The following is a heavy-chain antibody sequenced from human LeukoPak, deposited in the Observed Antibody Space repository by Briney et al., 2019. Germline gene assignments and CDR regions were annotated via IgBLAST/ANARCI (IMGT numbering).Heavy chain of an antibody. CDR3: ARDESSRDDSGGYHY. V-gene: IGHV4-4*07. CDR2: VHFSGST. D-gene: IGHD3-22*01. CDR1: SASFTSHH. Sequence: SEPLSLTSAVPSASFTSHHWAWIRQPAGKGLEWFGRVHFSGSTNYNPSLRSRVAISLDKSKNEVSLTLNSVSAADTAVYYCARDESSRDDSGGYHYWGRGVLVTVSS. J-gene: IGHJ4*02.